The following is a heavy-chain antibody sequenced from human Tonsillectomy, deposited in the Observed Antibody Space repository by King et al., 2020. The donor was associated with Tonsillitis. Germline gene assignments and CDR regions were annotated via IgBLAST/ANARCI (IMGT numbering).Heavy chain of an antibody. J-gene: IGHJ4*02. Sequence: QLVQSGAEVKKPGSSVKVSCKASGGTFSNYVINWVRQAPGQGLEWMGGIIPIFGPANYAQKFQGRVMITADKSSSTAYMELSSLRPEDTAVYYCARDNGLGVPYYFDYWGQGTLVTVSS. D-gene: IGHD6-6*01. CDR1: GGTFSNYV. V-gene: IGHV1-69*14. CDR2: IIPIFGPA. CDR3: ARDNGLGVPYYFDY.